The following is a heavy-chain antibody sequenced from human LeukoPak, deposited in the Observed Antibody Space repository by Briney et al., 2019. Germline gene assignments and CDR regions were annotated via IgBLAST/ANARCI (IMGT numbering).Heavy chain of an antibody. D-gene: IGHD1-7*01. CDR2: IWNDGGNK. V-gene: IGHV3-33*02. J-gene: IGHJ4*02. Sequence: GGSLRLSCAACGFTFRSYGMHWVRQDPGKGLEWVALIWNDGGNKYYADSVKGRFTISRDNSTDTLFLQMNSLRAEDTAVYYCARDANYYFDYWGQGTLVSVSS. CDR3: ARDANYYFDY. CDR1: GFTFRSYG.